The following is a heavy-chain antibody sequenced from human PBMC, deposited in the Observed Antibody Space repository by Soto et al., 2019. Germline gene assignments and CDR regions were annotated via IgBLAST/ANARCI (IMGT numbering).Heavy chain of an antibody. D-gene: IGHD4-17*01. Sequence: GGSLRLSCAASGFTFSSYGMHWVRQAPGKGLEWVAVIWYDGSNKYYADSVKGRFTISRDNSKNTLYLQMNSLRAEDTAVYYCARAEGTTVTTLDYWGQGTLVTVSS. CDR2: IWYDGSNK. CDR3: ARAEGTTVTTLDY. J-gene: IGHJ4*02. V-gene: IGHV3-33*01. CDR1: GFTFSSYG.